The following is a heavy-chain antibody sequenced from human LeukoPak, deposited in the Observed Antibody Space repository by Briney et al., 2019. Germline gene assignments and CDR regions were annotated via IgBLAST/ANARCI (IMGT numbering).Heavy chain of an antibody. J-gene: IGHJ6*03. V-gene: IGHV3-23*01. CDR1: GFTFSSYA. Sequence: PGGSLRLSCAASGFTFSSYAMSWVRQAPGKGLEWVSAISGSGGSTYYADSVKGRFTISRDNAKNSLYLQMNSLRAEDTAVYYCARESYYYYYMDVWGKGSTVTVSS. CDR2: ISGSGGST. CDR3: ARESYYYYYMDV.